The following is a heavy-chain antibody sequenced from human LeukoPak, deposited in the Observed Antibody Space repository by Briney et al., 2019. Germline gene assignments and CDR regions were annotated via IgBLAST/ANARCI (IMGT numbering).Heavy chain of an antibody. V-gene: IGHV3-53*01. CDR3: SSFSTTIDY. D-gene: IGHD1-1*01. CDR1: GFTFSSYW. J-gene: IGHJ4*02. Sequence: GGSQRLSSAASGFTFSSYWMSWVRQAPGKGLEWVSVIYSGGSTYYADSVKGRFTISRGNSKNTLYLQMNSLRAEDTAVYYCSSFSTTIDYWGQGTLVTVSS. CDR2: IYSGGST.